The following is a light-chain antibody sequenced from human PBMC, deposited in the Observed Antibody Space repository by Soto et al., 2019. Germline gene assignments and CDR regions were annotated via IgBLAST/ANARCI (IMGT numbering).Light chain of an antibody. Sequence: QSVLTQPPSVSGAPRQRVTISCTGSSSNIGAGYDVHWYQQLPGTAPKLLIYGNSNRPSGVPDRFSGSKSGASASLAITGLQAEDEADYYSQSYDISLTTWVFGGGTKLTVL. CDR2: GNS. CDR1: SSNIGAGYD. J-gene: IGLJ3*02. CDR3: QSYDISLTTWV. V-gene: IGLV1-40*01.